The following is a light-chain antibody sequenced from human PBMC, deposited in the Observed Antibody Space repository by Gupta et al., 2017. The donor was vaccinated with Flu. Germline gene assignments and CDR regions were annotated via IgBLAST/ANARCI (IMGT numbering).Light chain of an antibody. CDR3: QQDNNPWT. J-gene: IGKJ1*01. Sequence: EIVMTQSPATLSVSPGERATLSCRASQSVSINLAWYQQKPGQAPRLLIYGASTRATGIPARFSGSGSETEFTLTINSLQSEDFALYYCQQDNNPWTFGQGTKVEIK. V-gene: IGKV3-15*01. CDR1: QSVSIN. CDR2: GAS.